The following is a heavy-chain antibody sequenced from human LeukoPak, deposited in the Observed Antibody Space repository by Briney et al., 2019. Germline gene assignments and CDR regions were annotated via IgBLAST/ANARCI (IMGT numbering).Heavy chain of an antibody. J-gene: IGHJ4*02. D-gene: IGHD3-22*01. Sequence: ASVKVSCKASGYTFTYRYLHWVRQAPGQALEWMGWITPFNGNTNYAQKFQDRVTITRDRSMSTAYMELSSLRSEDTAIYYCATSDYYDSSGYYSPLDYWGQGTLVTVSS. CDR2: ITPFNGNT. V-gene: IGHV1-45*02. CDR3: ATSDYYDSSGYYSPLDY. CDR1: GYTFTYRY.